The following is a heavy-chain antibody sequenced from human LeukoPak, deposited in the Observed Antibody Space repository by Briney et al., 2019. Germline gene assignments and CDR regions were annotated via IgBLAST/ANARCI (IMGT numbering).Heavy chain of an antibody. D-gene: IGHD6-6*01. CDR2: IYLSGST. Sequence: SETLSLTCAVSGYSISSGYYWGWIRQPPGKGLEWIGSIYLSGSTYYNPSLKSRVTISVDTSKNQFSLKLSSVTAADTAVYYCARHSIAALGNWFDPWGQGTLVTVSP. J-gene: IGHJ5*02. CDR3: ARHSIAALGNWFDP. V-gene: IGHV4-38-2*01. CDR1: GYSISSGYY.